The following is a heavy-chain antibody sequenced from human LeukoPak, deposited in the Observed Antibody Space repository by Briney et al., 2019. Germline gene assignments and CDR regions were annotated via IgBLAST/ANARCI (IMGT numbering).Heavy chain of an antibody. Sequence: SETLSLTCAVYGGSFSGYYWSWIRQPPGKGLEWIGEINHSGSTNYNPSLKSRVTISVDTSKNQFSLKLSSVTAADTAVYYCAKHPSGYYYDHFDYWGQGTLVTVSS. J-gene: IGHJ4*02. CDR3: AKHPSGYYYDHFDY. CDR1: GGSFSGYY. CDR2: INHSGST. V-gene: IGHV4-34*01. D-gene: IGHD3-22*01.